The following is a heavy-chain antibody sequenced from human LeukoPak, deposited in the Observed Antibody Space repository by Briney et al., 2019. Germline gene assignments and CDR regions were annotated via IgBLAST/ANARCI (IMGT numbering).Heavy chain of an antibody. J-gene: IGHJ6*04. CDR1: GGSISSYY. Sequence: PSETLSLTCTVSGGSISSYYWSWIRQPAGKGLEWIGRIYTSGSTNYNPSLKSRVTISVDTSKNQFSLKLSSVTAADTAVYYCARGAMGYYYDSSGYLMDVWGKGTTVTISS. CDR2: IYTSGST. V-gene: IGHV4-4*07. D-gene: IGHD3-22*01. CDR3: ARGAMGYYYDSSGYLMDV.